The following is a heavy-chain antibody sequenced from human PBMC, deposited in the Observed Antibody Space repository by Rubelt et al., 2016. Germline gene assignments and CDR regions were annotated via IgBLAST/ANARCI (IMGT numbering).Heavy chain of an antibody. CDR1: GGSVSGYY. Sequence: QVQLQQWGAGLLKPSETLSLTCAVYGGSVSGYYWSWIRQPPGKGLEWIGEINHSGSTNYNPSLKSRVTISVDTSKNQFSLKLSSVTAADTAVYYCAREGMVRGELNFDYWGQGTLVTVSS. CDR3: AREGMVRGELNFDY. D-gene: IGHD3-10*01. V-gene: IGHV4-34*01. J-gene: IGHJ4*02. CDR2: INHSGST.